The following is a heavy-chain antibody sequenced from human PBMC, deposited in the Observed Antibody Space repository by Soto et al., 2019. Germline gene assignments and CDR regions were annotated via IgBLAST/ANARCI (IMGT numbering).Heavy chain of an antibody. V-gene: IGHV3-72*01. Sequence: SQRVSCAAAGFRCSDHYVDWIRKAAGKGLECVGRVRMRSNSPTTEYAASVKGRFTISTDDSKNSLYLQMNSLKTEDTAVYYCTRVSVVPISYYFDYWGQGTLVTVSS. D-gene: IGHD3-22*01. CDR3: TRVSVVPISYYFDY. J-gene: IGHJ4*02. CDR1: GFRCSDHY. CDR2: VRMRSNSPTT.